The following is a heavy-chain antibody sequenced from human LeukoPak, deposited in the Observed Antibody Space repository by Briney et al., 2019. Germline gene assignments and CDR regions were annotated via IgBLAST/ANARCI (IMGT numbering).Heavy chain of an antibody. CDR1: GGPISSYY. V-gene: IGHV4-59*08. J-gene: IGHJ4*02. Sequence: PSETLSLTCTVSGGPISSYYWSWIRQPPGKGLEWIGYIYYSGSTNYNPSLKSRVTISVDTSKNTAADTAVYYCARGKVQWAYCGGDCYPSIPFDYWGQGTLVTVSS. CDR2: IYYSGST. CDR3: ARGKVQWAYCGGDCYPSIPFDY. D-gene: IGHD2-21*02.